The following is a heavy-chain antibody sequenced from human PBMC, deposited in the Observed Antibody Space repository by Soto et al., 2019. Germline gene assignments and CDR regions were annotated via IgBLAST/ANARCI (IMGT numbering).Heavy chain of an antibody. D-gene: IGHD1-26*01. CDR3: ARDGVGATTFFGYFDY. J-gene: IGHJ4*02. Sequence: QVQLVESGGGVVQPGRSLRLSCAASVFTFSGYGMHWVRQAPGKGLEWVAITRHDGSNTYYADSVRGRFTISRDNSKKTLYLQMDSLRAEDTAVYYCARDGVGATTFFGYFDYWGQGTLVTVSS. CDR2: TRHDGSNT. V-gene: IGHV3-33*01. CDR1: VFTFSGYG.